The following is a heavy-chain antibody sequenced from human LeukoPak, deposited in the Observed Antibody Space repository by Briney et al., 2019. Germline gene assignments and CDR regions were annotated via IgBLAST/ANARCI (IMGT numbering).Heavy chain of an antibody. Sequence: GGSLRLSCAASGFTFSNYWMGWVRRAPGKGLEWVANINQDGTEKYYMDSVKGRFTISRDNAKNSLHLQMDSLRVEDTAIYYCARKYSWGQGILVTVSS. J-gene: IGHJ4*02. CDR2: INQDGTEK. V-gene: IGHV3-7*01. CDR1: GFTFSNYW. CDR3: ARKYS.